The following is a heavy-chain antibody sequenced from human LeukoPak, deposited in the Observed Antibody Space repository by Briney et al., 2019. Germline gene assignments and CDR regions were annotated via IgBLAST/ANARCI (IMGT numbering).Heavy chain of an antibody. CDR3: AGGQLALNAFDI. Sequence: SETLSLTCTVSGGSISGHYWSWIRQPPGKGLEWIGYISYIGSTNYSPSLKSRVTISVDTSKNQFSLRLSSVTAADTAIYYCAGGQLALNAFDIWGQGTMVTVSS. CDR1: GGSISGHY. V-gene: IGHV4-59*11. CDR2: ISYIGST. D-gene: IGHD1-1*01. J-gene: IGHJ3*02.